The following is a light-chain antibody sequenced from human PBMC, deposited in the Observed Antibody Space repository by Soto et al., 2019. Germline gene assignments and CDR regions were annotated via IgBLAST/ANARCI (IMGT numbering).Light chain of an antibody. CDR1: QSISSY. CDR2: AAS. Sequence: DIQMPQSPSSLSASVGDRVTITCRASQSISSYLNWYQQKPGKAPKXLIYAASSLQSGVQSRFSGSGSGTDFTLTIRSLQPEDFATYYCKQSYSTPTCGQGTKVDIK. CDR3: KQSYSTPT. J-gene: IGKJ1*01. V-gene: IGKV1-39*01.